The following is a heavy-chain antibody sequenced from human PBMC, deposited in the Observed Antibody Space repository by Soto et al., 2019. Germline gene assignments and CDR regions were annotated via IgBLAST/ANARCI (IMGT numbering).Heavy chain of an antibody. CDR3: VRRSPEDAFDI. CDR1: GVSINSSNW. V-gene: IGHV4-4*02. J-gene: IGHJ3*02. CDR2: IYEGGNT. Sequence: SETLSLTCAVSGVSINSSNWWTWVRQPPGKGLQWIGHIYEGGNTYYTPSLESRVAISTDKSKNQFSLRLSSVTAADTAVYYCVRRSPEDAFDIWGQGTMVTVSS.